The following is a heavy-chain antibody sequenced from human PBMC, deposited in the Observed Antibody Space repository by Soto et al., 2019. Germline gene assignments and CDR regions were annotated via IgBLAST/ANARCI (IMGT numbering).Heavy chain of an antibody. V-gene: IGHV3-21*01. Sequence: EVQLVESGGGLVKPGGSLRLSCAASGFTFSSYSMNWVRQAPGKGLEWVSSISSSSYIYYAGSVKGRITISREDAKNSLYLQMNSLRAEDTAVYYCASHPRDSSGYWYYFDYWGQGTLVTVSS. CDR3: ASHPRDSSGYWYYFDY. CDR2: ISSSSYI. CDR1: GFTFSSYS. J-gene: IGHJ4*02. D-gene: IGHD3-22*01.